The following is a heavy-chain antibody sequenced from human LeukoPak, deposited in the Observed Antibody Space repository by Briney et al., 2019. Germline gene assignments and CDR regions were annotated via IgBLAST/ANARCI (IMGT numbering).Heavy chain of an antibody. V-gene: IGHV3-33*01. Sequence: RGGSLRLSCAASGFTFTSYGMHWVRQAPGQGLEGVAVIYYDGSHKYYADSVKGRFTISRDNYKNTLYLKMPSPRAEDTAVYNCARDRSSGYFDSWGQGTLVTVSS. CDR1: GFTFTSYG. CDR2: IYYDGSHK. J-gene: IGHJ4*02. CDR3: ARDRSSGYFDS. D-gene: IGHD3-22*01.